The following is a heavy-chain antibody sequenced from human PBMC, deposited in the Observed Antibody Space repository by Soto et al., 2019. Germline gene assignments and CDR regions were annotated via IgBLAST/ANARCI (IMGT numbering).Heavy chain of an antibody. D-gene: IGHD2-15*01. Sequence: SETLSLTCTVSGVSISNGGYWSWIRQPPGKGLEWIGYIYYSGSTNYNPSLKSRVTISVDTSKNQFSLKLSSVTAADTAVYYCARGAGGNRLNYFDYWGQGTQVTVSS. J-gene: IGHJ4*02. CDR1: GVSISNGGY. V-gene: IGHV4-61*08. CDR3: ARGAGGNRLNYFDY. CDR2: IYYSGST.